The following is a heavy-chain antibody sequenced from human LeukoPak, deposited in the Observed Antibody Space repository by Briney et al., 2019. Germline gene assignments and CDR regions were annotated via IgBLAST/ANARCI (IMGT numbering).Heavy chain of an antibody. V-gene: IGHV4-4*07. J-gene: IGHJ2*01. Sequence: SETLSLTCTVSGGSITNYYWSWIRQPAGKGLEWIGRIYTSGSTNYNPSLKSRVTISVDTSKNQFSLKLSSVTAADTAVYYCARDRPSYYYDSSGYYTGYWYFDLWGRGTLVTVSS. CDR3: ARDRPSYYYDSSGYYTGYWYFDL. CDR2: IYTSGST. D-gene: IGHD3-22*01. CDR1: GGSITNYY.